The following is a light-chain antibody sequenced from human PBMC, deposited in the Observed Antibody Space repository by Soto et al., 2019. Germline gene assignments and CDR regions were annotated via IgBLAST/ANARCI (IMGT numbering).Light chain of an antibody. Sequence: DIQMTQSPSTLSASVGDRVTLICRASQSIGYWLAWYQQKPGKAPKVLIHKASSLASGVPSRFSGSVSGTQFTLTISSLQPDDFATYYCQQYNSYFYTFGQGTKLEI. V-gene: IGKV1-5*03. J-gene: IGKJ2*01. CDR2: KAS. CDR1: QSIGYW. CDR3: QQYNSYFYT.